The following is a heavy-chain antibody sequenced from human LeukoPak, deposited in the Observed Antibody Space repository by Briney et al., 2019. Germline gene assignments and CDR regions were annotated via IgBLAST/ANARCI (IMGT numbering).Heavy chain of an antibody. D-gene: IGHD3-22*01. Sequence: GGSLRLSCEASGFTFSGYAVSWVRQAPGKGLEWVSYISSSNSYTNYADSVKGRFYADSVKGRFTICRDNAKNSLYLQMNSLRAEDTAVYYCASLTYYFDSSGYYPGYFQHWGQGTLVTVSS. V-gene: IGHV3-11*03. CDR2: ISSSNSYT. CDR3: ASLTYYFDSSGYYPGYFQH. CDR1: GFTFSGYA. J-gene: IGHJ1*01.